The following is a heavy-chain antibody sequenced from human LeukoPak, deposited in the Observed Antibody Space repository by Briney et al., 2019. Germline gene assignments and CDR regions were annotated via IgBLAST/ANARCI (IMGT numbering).Heavy chain of an antibody. CDR2: IKQDGSEK. CDR3: ARVVGRYYDSSVGSSAFDI. D-gene: IGHD3-22*01. V-gene: IGHV3-7*01. CDR1: GFTFSSYW. Sequence: PGGSLRLSCAASGFTFSSYWMSWVRQAPGKGLEWVANIKQDGSEKYYVDSVKGRFTMSRDNAKNSLYLQMNSLRAEDTAVYYCARVVGRYYDSSVGSSAFDIWGQGTMVTVSS. J-gene: IGHJ3*02.